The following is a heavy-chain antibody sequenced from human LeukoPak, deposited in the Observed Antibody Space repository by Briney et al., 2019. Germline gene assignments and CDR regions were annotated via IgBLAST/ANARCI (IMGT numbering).Heavy chain of an antibody. J-gene: IGHJ4*02. CDR2: ISGSGGST. D-gene: IGHD5-18*01. Sequence: PGGSLRLSCAASGFTFSSYAMSWIRQAPGKGLEWVSAISGSGGSTYYADSVKGRFTISRDNSKNTLYLQMNSLRAEDTAVYYCAKDRIGYSYGYGYWGQGTLVTVSS. V-gene: IGHV3-23*01. CDR3: AKDRIGYSYGYGY. CDR1: GFTFSSYA.